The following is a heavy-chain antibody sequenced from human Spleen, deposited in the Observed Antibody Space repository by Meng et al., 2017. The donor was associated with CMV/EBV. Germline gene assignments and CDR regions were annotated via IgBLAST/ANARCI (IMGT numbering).Heavy chain of an antibody. J-gene: IGHJ4*02. CDR2: IHYSGHT. CDR3: ARVHNYGTPIDY. CDR1: GGSISSYY. Sequence: SETLSLTCNVAGGSISSYYWSWIRQAPGKGLEWIGYIHYSGHTNYNPSLKSRVTISVDTSKNQFSLKLSSVTAADTAVYYCARVHNYGTPIDYWGQGALVTVSS. D-gene: IGHD5-18*01. V-gene: IGHV4-59*01.